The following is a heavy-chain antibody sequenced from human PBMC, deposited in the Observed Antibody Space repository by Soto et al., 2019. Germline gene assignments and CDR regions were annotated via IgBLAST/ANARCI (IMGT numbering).Heavy chain of an antibody. CDR1: GGSISSGDYY. J-gene: IGHJ6*02. CDR3: ARDVVSYGMDV. CDR2: IYYSGST. Sequence: SETLSLTCTVSGGSISSGDYYWSWIRQPPGKGLEWIGYIYYSGSTYYNPSLKSRVTISVDTSKNQFSLKLSSVTAADTAVYYCARDVVSYGMDVWGQGTTVTVSS. D-gene: IGHD2-15*01. V-gene: IGHV4-30-4*01.